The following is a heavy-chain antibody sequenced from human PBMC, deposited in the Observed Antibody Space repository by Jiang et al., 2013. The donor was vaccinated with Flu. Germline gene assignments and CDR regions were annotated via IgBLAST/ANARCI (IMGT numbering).Heavy chain of an antibody. D-gene: IGHD3-22*01. V-gene: IGHV4-59*01. CDR2: IYYSGST. Sequence: PGLVKPSETLSLTCTVSGGSISSYYWSWIRQPPGKGLEWIGNIYYSGSTNYNPSLKSRVTISVDTSKNQFSLNLNSMTAADTAVYYCARVQYYHDSSGKTLPYYFDFWGQGTLVTVSS. CDR1: GGSISSYY. CDR3: ARVQYYHDSSGKTLPYYFDF. J-gene: IGHJ4*02.